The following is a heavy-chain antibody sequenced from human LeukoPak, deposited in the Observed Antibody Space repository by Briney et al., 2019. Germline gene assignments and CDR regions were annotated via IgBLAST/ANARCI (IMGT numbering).Heavy chain of an antibody. J-gene: IGHJ4*02. Sequence: PSETLSLTCTVSGGSISSSSYYWGWIRQPPGKGLEWIGSIYYSGSTYYNPSLKSRVTISVDTSKNQFSLKLSSVTAADTAVYYCATLRGEIAVAEFDYWGQGTLVTVSS. CDR2: IYYSGST. D-gene: IGHD6-19*01. CDR3: ATLRGEIAVAEFDY. V-gene: IGHV4-39*01. CDR1: GGSISSSSYY.